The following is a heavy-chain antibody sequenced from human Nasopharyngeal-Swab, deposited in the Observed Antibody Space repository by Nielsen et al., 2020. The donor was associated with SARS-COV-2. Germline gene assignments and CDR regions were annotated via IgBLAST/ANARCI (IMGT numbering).Heavy chain of an antibody. Sequence: RQAPGKGLEWIGSIYYSGSTYYNPSLKSRVTISVDTSKNQFSLKLSSVTAADTAVYYCARERGGPRDDSSGYLYYFDYWGQGTPVTVSS. CDR2: IYYSGST. J-gene: IGHJ4*02. CDR3: ARERGGPRDDSSGYLYYFDY. D-gene: IGHD3-22*01. V-gene: IGHV4-39*07.